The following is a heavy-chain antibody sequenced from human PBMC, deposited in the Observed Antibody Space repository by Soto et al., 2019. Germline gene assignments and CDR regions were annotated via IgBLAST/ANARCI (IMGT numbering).Heavy chain of an antibody. V-gene: IGHV1-24*01. CDR2: FDPEDADT. Sequence: ASVKVSCKVSGYTLTELSMHWVGQAPGKGLEWMGGFDPEDADTIYAQKFQGRVTMTEDTSTDTAYMELSNLRSEDTAVYYCATLKSDLGLSGNYFNYFDYWGQGTLVTVSS. CDR1: GYTLTELS. D-gene: IGHD3-10*01. J-gene: IGHJ4*02. CDR3: ATLKSDLGLSGNYFNYFDY.